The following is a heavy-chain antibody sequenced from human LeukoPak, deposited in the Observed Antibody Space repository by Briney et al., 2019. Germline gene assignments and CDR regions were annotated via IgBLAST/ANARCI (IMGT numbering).Heavy chain of an antibody. CDR1: GYTFTSYA. J-gene: IGHJ4*02. CDR3: ARGPPPGSNWYFDY. V-gene: IGHV1-3*03. D-gene: IGHD1-26*01. CDR2: INAGNGNT. Sequence: ASVKVSCKASGYTFTSYAMHWVRQAPGQRLEWMGWINAGNGNTKYSQEFQGRVTITRDTSASTAYMELSSLRSEDMAVYYCARGPPPGSNWYFDYWGQGTLVTVSS.